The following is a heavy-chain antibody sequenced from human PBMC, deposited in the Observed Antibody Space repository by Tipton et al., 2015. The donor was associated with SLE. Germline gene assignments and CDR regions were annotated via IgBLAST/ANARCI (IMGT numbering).Heavy chain of an antibody. Sequence: SLRLSCAASGFTFSSYGMHWVRQAPGKGLEWVAFIRYDGSNKYYADSVKGRFTISRDNSKNTLYLQMNSLRAEDTAVYYCAKDLASAVRWAFDIWGQGTMVTVSS. CDR1: GFTFSSYG. CDR2: IRYDGSNK. J-gene: IGHJ3*02. CDR3: AKDLASAVRWAFDI. V-gene: IGHV3-30*02. D-gene: IGHD3-16*01.